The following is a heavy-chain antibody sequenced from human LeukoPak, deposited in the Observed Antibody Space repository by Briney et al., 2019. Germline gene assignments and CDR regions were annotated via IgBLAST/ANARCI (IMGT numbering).Heavy chain of an antibody. CDR2: IRYDGSNR. D-gene: IGHD5-18*01. V-gene: IGHV3-30*02. CDR3: ARGYSYAPSWNAFDI. Sequence: PGGSLRLSCAASGFTFSSYGMHWVRQAPGKGLEWVAFIRYDGSNRYYANSVKGRFTISRDNSKNTLYLQMKSLRAEDTAVYYCARGYSYAPSWNAFDIWGQGTMVTVSS. CDR1: GFTFSSYG. J-gene: IGHJ3*02.